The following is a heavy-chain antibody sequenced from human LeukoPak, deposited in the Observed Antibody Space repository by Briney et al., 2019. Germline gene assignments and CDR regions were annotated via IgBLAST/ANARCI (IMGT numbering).Heavy chain of an antibody. CDR2: INHSGST. CDR1: GGSFSSYY. Sequence: PSETLSLTCAVYGGSFSSYYWSWIRQPPGKGLEWIGEINHSGSTNYNPSLKSRVTISVDTSKNQFSLKLSSVTAADTAVYYCAREGIQLWGMVFDPWGQGTLVTVSS. D-gene: IGHD5-18*01. V-gene: IGHV4-34*01. J-gene: IGHJ5*02. CDR3: AREGIQLWGMVFDP.